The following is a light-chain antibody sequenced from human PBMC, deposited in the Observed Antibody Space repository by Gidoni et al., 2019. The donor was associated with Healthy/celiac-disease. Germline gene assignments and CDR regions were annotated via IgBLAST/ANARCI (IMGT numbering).Light chain of an antibody. CDR3: QSYDSSLSVVV. CDR2: GNN. Sequence: QSVLTQPPSVSGAPGPRVTISCTGSSSNIGAGYDVHWYQQLPGTAPKLLIYGNNNRPSGVPDRFSGSKSGTSASLAITRLQAEDEADYYCQSYDSSLSVVVFGGGTKLTVL. V-gene: IGLV1-40*01. CDR1: SSNIGAGYD. J-gene: IGLJ2*01.